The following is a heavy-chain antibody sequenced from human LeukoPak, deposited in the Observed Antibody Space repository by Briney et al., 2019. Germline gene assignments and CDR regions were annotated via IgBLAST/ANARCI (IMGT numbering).Heavy chain of an antibody. CDR2: INPNSGGT. D-gene: IGHD2-2*01. CDR1: GYTFTGYY. J-gene: IGHJ4*02. V-gene: IGHV1-2*02. CDR3: ARDRRYCSSTSCSLRGYYFDY. Sequence: ASVKVSCKASGYTFTGYYMHWVRQAPGQGLEWMGWINPNSGGTNYAQKFQGRVTMTRDTSISAAYMELSRLRSDDTAVYYCARDRRYCSSTSCSLRGYYFDYWGQGTLVTVSS.